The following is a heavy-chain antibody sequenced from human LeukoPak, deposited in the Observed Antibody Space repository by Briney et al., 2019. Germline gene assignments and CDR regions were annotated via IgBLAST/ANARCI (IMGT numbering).Heavy chain of an antibody. CDR1: RFTFSSYA. V-gene: IGHV3-23*01. D-gene: IGHD3-9*01. Sequence: GGSLRLSCADSRFTFSSYALTWVRPAPGKGVQWVSGVSGSGGSTYSADSVKGRFTISRDSSNNTLYREMNSLRAEDTAVYYCAKGVQHYEILTAYYTPPTSDYWGQGTPVTVSS. CDR2: VSGSGGST. CDR3: AKGVQHYEILTAYYTPPTSDY. J-gene: IGHJ4*02.